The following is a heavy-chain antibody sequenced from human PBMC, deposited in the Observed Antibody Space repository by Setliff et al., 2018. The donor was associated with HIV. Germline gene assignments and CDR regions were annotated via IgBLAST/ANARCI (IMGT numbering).Heavy chain of an antibody. D-gene: IGHD4-17*01. CDR2: IYYSGST. Sequence: ASETLSLTCTVSGGSISDGDYYWSWIRQSPGKGLEWIGYIYYSGSTYYNPSLRSRITISVDTSKNHFSLKLNSVTAADTAVYYCARERWLQGGFCYGMDVWGQGTTVTVSS. CDR1: GGSISDGDYY. CDR3: ARERWLQGGFCYGMDV. J-gene: IGHJ6*02. V-gene: IGHV4-30-4*08.